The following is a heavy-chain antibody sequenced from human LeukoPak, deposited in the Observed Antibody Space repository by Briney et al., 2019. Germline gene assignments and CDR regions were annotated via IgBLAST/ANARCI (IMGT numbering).Heavy chain of an antibody. CDR2: IYHSGST. CDR3: ASRAYTSGPLD. V-gene: IGHV4-38-2*01. CDR1: GYSISSGYY. D-gene: IGHD3-16*01. J-gene: IGHJ4*02. Sequence: KPSETLSLTCAVSGYSISSGYYWGWIRQPPGKGLEWIGSIYHSGSTYYNPSLKSRVTISVDTYKTQLSPTLTSVTAADTAVYYCASRAYTSGPLDWGQGTLVSVSS.